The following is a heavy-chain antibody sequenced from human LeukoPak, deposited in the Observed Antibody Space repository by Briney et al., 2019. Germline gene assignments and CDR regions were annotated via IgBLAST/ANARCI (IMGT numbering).Heavy chain of an antibody. D-gene: IGHD3-22*01. CDR3: ARTHYYDSSGDNWFDP. J-gene: IGHJ5*02. Sequence: TGGSLRLSCAASGFTFSSYWMSWVRQAPGKGLEWVANIKQDGSEKYYVDSVKGRFTISRDNAKNSLYLQMNSLRVEDTAVYYCARTHYYDSSGDNWFDPWGQGTLVTVSS. V-gene: IGHV3-7*01. CDR2: IKQDGSEK. CDR1: GFTFSSYW.